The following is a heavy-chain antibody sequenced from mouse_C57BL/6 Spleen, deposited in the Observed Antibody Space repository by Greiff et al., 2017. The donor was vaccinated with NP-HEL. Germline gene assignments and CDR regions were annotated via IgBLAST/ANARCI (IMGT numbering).Heavy chain of an antibody. CDR3: ARPFYYGSSHWYFDV. CDR1: GYTFTSYW. D-gene: IGHD1-1*01. J-gene: IGHJ1*03. CDR2: IDPSDSYT. V-gene: IGHV1-59*01. Sequence: QVQLKESGAELVRPGTSVKLSCKASGYTFTSYWMHWVKQRPGQGLEWIGVIDPSDSYTNYNQKFKGKATLTVATSSSTAYMQLSSLTSEDSAVYYCARPFYYGSSHWYFDVWGTGTTVTVSS.